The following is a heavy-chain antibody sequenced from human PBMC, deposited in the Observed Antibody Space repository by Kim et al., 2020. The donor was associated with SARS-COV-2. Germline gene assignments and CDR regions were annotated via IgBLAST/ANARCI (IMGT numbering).Heavy chain of an antibody. Sequence: GGSLRLSCAASGFTFSSYGMHWVRQAPGKGLEWVAVIWYDGSNKYYADSVKGRFTISRDNSKNTLYLQMNSLRAEDTAVYYCARDSGYGSGSYGDYWGQGTLVTVSS. D-gene: IGHD3-10*01. J-gene: IGHJ4*02. CDR2: IWYDGSNK. CDR3: ARDSGYGSGSYGDY. CDR1: GFTFSSYG. V-gene: IGHV3-33*01.